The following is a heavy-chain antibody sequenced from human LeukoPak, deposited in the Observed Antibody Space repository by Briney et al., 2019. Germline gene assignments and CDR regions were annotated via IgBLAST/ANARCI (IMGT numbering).Heavy chain of an antibody. CDR3: ARNFYASSGYYLDDFYFDF. Sequence: SETLSLTCTVPGASIISDTYYWGWIRQPPGKGLEWIGSIYYSGSTYYSPSLKSRVTMSVDTSTNQFSLKLISVTAADTALYYCARNFYASSGYYLDDFYFDFWGQGTLVTVSS. CDR1: GASIISDTYY. D-gene: IGHD3-22*01. V-gene: IGHV4-39*07. J-gene: IGHJ4*02. CDR2: IYYSGST.